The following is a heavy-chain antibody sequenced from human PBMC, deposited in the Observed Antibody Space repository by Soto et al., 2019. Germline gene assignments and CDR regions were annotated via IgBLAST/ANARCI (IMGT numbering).Heavy chain of an antibody. CDR2: IYYSGST. CDR1: GGSFSGYY. CDR3: ARGYSSSWYPGNDWFDP. Sequence: PSETLSLTCAVYGGSFSGYYWSWIRQPPGKGLEWIGYIYYSGSTYYNPSLKSRVTISVDTSKNQFSLKLTSVTAADTAVYYCARGYSSSWYPGNDWFDPWGQGTPVTVSS. V-gene: IGHV4-34*01. J-gene: IGHJ5*02. D-gene: IGHD6-13*01.